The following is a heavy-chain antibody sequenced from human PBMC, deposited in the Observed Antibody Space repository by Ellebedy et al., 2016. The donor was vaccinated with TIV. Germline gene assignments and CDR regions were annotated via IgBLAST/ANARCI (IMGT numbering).Heavy chain of an antibody. V-gene: IGHV5-51*01. CDR2: IYPRDSDT. J-gene: IGHJ4*02. Sequence: GESLKISCETSGFTFTDYWIAWLRQMPGKGPEWMGSIYPRDSDTRYSPSFQGLFTISADKSINTAYLQWRSLQASDTAMYYCARLPSMVAAIYFDYWGQGTLVTVSS. D-gene: IGHD2-21*02. CDR3: ARLPSMVAAIYFDY. CDR1: GFTFTDYW.